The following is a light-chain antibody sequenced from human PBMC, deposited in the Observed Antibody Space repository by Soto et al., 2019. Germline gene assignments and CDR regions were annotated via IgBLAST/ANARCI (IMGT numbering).Light chain of an antibody. CDR2: WAS. CDR1: QSVLYSSNNKNY. CDR3: QQYYSTPYT. Sequence: DIVMTQSPDSLAVSLGERATINCKSSQSVLYSSNNKNYLAWYQQKPGQPPKLLIYWASTRESGVPDRFSGSGSGTDFTLTISSLQAEDVAVCYCQQYYSTPYTFGQGTKPEIK. V-gene: IGKV4-1*01. J-gene: IGKJ2*01.